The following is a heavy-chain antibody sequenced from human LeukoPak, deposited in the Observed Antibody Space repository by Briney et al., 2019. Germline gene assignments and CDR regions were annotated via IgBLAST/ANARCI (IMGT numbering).Heavy chain of an antibody. Sequence: ASVKVSCKASGYTFTGYYMHWVRQAPGQGLEWMGWINPNSGGTNYAQKFQGRVTMTRDTSISTAYMELSNLKSGDTALYYCARGASRSFDYWGQGTLVSVSS. J-gene: IGHJ4*02. D-gene: IGHD6-6*01. CDR1: GYTFTGYY. CDR2: INPNSGGT. V-gene: IGHV1-2*02. CDR3: ARGASRSFDY.